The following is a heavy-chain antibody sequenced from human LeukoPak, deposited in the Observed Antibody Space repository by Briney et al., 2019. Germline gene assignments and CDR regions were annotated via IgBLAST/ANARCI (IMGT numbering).Heavy chain of an antibody. CDR1: GYRFTSYW. Sequence: GESLQISCQGSGYRFTSYWIAWVRPLPGKGLEWMGIIYPGDSDTRYSPSFQGQVTISTDKSISTAYLQWSSLKASDTAIYYCTRLGGGTSRSLPNDYFDPWGQGTLVTVSS. V-gene: IGHV5-51*01. CDR3: TRLGGGTSRSLPNDYFDP. J-gene: IGHJ5*02. D-gene: IGHD1-26*01. CDR2: IYPGDSDT.